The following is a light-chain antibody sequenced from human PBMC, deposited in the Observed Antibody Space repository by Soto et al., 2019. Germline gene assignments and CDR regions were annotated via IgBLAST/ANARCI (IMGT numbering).Light chain of an antibody. Sequence: QSALTQPASVSGSPGQSIPISCTGTSSDVGAYDFVSWYQQHPGKATKYLIYEVSNRPSGVSDRFSGSKSGTTASRTISGLQAEDEADYCCSSYTTTDPYVFGTVTKLTVL. V-gene: IGLV2-14*01. J-gene: IGLJ1*01. CDR2: EVS. CDR3: SSYTTTDPYV. CDR1: SSDVGAYDF.